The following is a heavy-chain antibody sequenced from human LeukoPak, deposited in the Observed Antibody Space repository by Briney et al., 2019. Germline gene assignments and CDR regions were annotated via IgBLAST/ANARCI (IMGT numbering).Heavy chain of an antibody. CDR1: GFTFSSYS. J-gene: IGHJ6*02. Sequence: GGSLRLSCAASGFTFSSYSMNWVRQAPGKGLEWVSSISSSSSYIYYADSVKGRFTISRDNSKNTLYLQMNSLRAEDTAVYYCARSGTYYDFWSGPLDHYGMDVWGQGTTVTVSS. CDR3: ARSGTYYDFWSGPLDHYGMDV. CDR2: ISSSSSYI. D-gene: IGHD3-3*01. V-gene: IGHV3-21*01.